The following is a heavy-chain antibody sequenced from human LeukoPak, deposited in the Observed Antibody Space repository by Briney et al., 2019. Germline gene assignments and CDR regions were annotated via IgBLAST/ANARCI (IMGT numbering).Heavy chain of an antibody. Sequence: PGGSLRLSCAASGFTVSSNYMSWVRQAPGKGLAWVSLIYSGGSTYYADSVKGRFTLSRDNSKNTLYLQMNGLRAEDTAVYYCARDGVRWVAVAGTGYYFDYWGQGTLVTVSS. D-gene: IGHD6-19*01. J-gene: IGHJ4*02. CDR2: IYSGGST. V-gene: IGHV3-66*01. CDR3: ARDGVRWVAVAGTGYYFDY. CDR1: GFTVSSNY.